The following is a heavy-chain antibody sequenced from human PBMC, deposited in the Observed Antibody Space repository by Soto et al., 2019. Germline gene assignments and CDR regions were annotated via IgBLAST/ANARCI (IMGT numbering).Heavy chain of an antibody. Sequence: SETLSLTCTVSGDSISTFYWGWMRQSPGKELEWIGYVYYTGSTNYNPSLKSRVTISVDRSKNQFSLKLTSANAAVTAVYYCARGRTVRNYADDSSDYFYFFDYWGQGTQVTVSS. CDR1: GDSISTFY. J-gene: IGHJ4*02. CDR3: ARGRTVRNYADDSSDYFYFFDY. V-gene: IGHV4-59*01. D-gene: IGHD3-22*01. CDR2: VYYTGST.